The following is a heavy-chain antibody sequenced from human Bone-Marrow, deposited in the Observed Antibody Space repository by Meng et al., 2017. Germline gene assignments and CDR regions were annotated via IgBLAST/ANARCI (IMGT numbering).Heavy chain of an antibody. CDR1: GLSFTDAW. Sequence: GSGGGLGKPGGSLSLSCVASGLSFTDAWMSWVRQAPGKGLEWVGRIKRNSDGGTIDYAAPVKGRFTISRDDSKNTLYLQMDSLITEDTAVYFCATGAAAADHWGQGTLVTVSS. J-gene: IGHJ4*02. CDR3: ATGAAAADH. D-gene: IGHD6-13*01. CDR2: IKRNSDGGTI. V-gene: IGHV3-15*01.